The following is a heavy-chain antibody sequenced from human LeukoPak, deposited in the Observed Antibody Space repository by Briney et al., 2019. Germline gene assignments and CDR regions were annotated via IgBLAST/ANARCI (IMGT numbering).Heavy chain of an antibody. D-gene: IGHD6-19*01. CDR3: AIGIAVAGTYFDY. V-gene: IGHV4-39*07. J-gene: IGHJ4*02. CDR2: IYYSGST. Sequence: SETLSLTCTVSGGSISSSSYYWGWIRQPPGKGLEWIGSIYYSGSTNYNPSLKSRVTISVDTSKNQFSLKLSSVTAADTAVYYCAIGIAVAGTYFDYWGQGTLVTVSS. CDR1: GGSISSSSYY.